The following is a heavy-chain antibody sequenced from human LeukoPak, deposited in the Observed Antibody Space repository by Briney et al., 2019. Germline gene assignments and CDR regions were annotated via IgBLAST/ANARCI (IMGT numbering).Heavy chain of an antibody. CDR1: GFTFHNYA. D-gene: IGHD3-22*01. CDR3: AKDRPSYHESNGHYYRRNGDY. J-gene: IGHJ4*02. CDR2: ISSSGDIT. Sequence: GGSLRLSCAASGFTFHNYAMSWVRQAPGKGLEWVSAISSSGDITFYADSVKGRFTISRDNSRYTLYLQMNSLRAEDAAMYYCAKDRPSYHESNGHYYRRNGDYWGQGTLVTVSS. V-gene: IGHV3-23*01.